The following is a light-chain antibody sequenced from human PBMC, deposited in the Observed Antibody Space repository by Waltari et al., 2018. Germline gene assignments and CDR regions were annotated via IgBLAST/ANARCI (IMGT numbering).Light chain of an antibody. J-gene: IGLJ1*01. Sequence: SYVLTQPPSVSVAPGQTARITCGGNNIGSKSVHWYQQKSGQAPVMVVYDDSVRPSGIPERFSGSKSGTTATLTISGVEAGDEADYYCQVWDTNSDHLYVFGSGTKVTVL. CDR3: QVWDTNSDHLYV. CDR1: NIGSKS. V-gene: IGLV3-21*02. CDR2: DDS.